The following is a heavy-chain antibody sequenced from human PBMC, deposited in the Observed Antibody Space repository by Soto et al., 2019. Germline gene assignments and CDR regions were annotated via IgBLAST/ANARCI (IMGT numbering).Heavy chain of an antibody. J-gene: IGHJ5*02. CDR1: GFSFSSYG. V-gene: IGHV3-23*01. Sequence: EVQLLESGGGLVQPGGSLRLSCEVSGFSFSSYGMNWVRQAPDKGLEWVSTIGRGGDTYYADSVKGRFTISRDKSKNTLYLQMNSLRAEDTAVYYCARGIAAAGTDWFDPWGQGTLVTVSS. CDR2: IGRGGDT. CDR3: ARGIAAAGTDWFDP. D-gene: IGHD6-13*01.